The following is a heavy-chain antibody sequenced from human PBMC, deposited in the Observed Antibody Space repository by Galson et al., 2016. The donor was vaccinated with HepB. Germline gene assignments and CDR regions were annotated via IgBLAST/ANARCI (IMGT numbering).Heavy chain of an antibody. CDR2: VSYDGNNK. Sequence: SLRLSCAASGFTFNIFAMHWVRQAPGKGLEWVAAVSYDGNNKYFADSVKGRFSISRDASKNTLSLQMDNLRVEDTAVYYCARPAAATTRLLFSFDSWGQGTLVTVSS. CDR3: ARPAAATTRLLFSFDS. V-gene: IGHV3-30*03. D-gene: IGHD6-13*01. CDR1: GFTFNIFA. J-gene: IGHJ4*02.